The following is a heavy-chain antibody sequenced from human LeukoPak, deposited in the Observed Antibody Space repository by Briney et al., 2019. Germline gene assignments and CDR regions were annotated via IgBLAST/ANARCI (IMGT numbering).Heavy chain of an antibody. D-gene: IGHD2-2*01. Sequence: PSETLSLTCGISGGSFSDYYWSWIRQPPGKGLEWIGEINHSGNSNHNPSLKSRVTISIDASKNQFHLSLSSVTAADAAVYYCARTILVVPTSYFYFYHMDVWGKGTTVTVSS. CDR2: INHSGNS. CDR1: GGSFSDYY. J-gene: IGHJ6*03. V-gene: IGHV4-34*01. CDR3: ARTILVVPTSYFYFYHMDV.